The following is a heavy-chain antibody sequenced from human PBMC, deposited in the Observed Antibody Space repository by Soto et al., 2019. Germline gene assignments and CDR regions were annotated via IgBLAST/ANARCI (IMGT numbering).Heavy chain of an antibody. CDR2: IYYSGST. CDR1: GGSISSSNW. CDR3: ARSYYDFWTPGLESNWFDP. Sequence: SETLSLTCAVSGGSISSSNWWSWVRQPPGKGLEWIGYIYYSGSTNYNPSLKSRVTISVDTSKNQFSLKLSSVTAADTAVYYCARSYYDFWTPGLESNWFDPWGQGTLVTVSS. V-gene: IGHV4-4*02. D-gene: IGHD3-3*01. J-gene: IGHJ5*02.